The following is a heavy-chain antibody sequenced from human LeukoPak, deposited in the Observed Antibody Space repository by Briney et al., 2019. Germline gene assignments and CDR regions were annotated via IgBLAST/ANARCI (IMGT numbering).Heavy chain of an antibody. V-gene: IGHV1-8*01. D-gene: IGHD3-22*01. CDR2: MNPNSGNT. J-gene: IGHJ4*02. Sequence: AXVKVSCKAXGYTFTSYDINWVRQATGQGLEWMGWMNPNSGNTGYAQKFQGRVTMTRNTSISTAYMELSSLRSEDTAVYYCARGSLGYYDSSGYHRGFDYWGQGTLVTVSS. CDR3: ARGSLGYYDSSGYHRGFDY. CDR1: GYTFTSYD.